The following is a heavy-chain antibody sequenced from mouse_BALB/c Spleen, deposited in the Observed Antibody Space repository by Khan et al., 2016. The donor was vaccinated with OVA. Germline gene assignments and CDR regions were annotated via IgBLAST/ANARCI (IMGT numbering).Heavy chain of an antibody. CDR3: ARGGIGSPFAY. CDR2: IDPSKSET. D-gene: IGHD1-1*01. Sequence: VQLQESGPELVRPGASVKMSCTASGYTFTSFWIHWVKQRPGQGLEWSGMIDPSKSETRLNQKFKDKDTLNVDKSSNTAYMQLSRLTSEDSAVYYCARGGIGSPFAYWGQGTLVTVSA. CDR1: GYTFTSFW. J-gene: IGHJ3*01. V-gene: IGHV1-69*02.